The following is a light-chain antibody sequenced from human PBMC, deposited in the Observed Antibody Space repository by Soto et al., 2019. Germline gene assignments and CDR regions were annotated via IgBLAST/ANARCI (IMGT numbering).Light chain of an antibody. Sequence: QSALTQPASVSGSPGQSITISCTGTSSDVGGYNYVSWYQQHPGKAPKLMIYEVSNRPSGVSNRFSGSKSGNTASLTTSGLQAEDEADYYCSSYTSSSPDVVFGGGTKLTVL. J-gene: IGLJ2*01. CDR3: SSYTSSSPDVV. V-gene: IGLV2-14*01. CDR1: SSDVGGYNY. CDR2: EVS.